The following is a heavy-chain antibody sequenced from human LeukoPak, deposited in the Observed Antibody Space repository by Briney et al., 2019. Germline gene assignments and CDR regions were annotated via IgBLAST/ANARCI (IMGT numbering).Heavy chain of an antibody. J-gene: IGHJ6*02. CDR3: ARDQGTYYYGMDV. CDR1: GFTFSSYS. CDR2: ISSSSTI. V-gene: IGHV3-48*02. Sequence: GGSLRLSCAASGFTFSSYSMYWVRQAPGKGLEWVSYISSSSTIYYADSVKGRFTISRDNAKNSLYLQMNSLRDEDTAVYYCARDQGTYYYGMDVWGQGTTVTVSS. D-gene: IGHD1-1*01.